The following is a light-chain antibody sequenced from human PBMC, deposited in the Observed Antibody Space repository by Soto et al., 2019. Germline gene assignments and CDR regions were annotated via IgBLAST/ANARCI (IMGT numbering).Light chain of an antibody. J-gene: IGKJ4*01. V-gene: IGKV1-9*01. Sequence: DIQLTQSPSFLSASVGARVTITCRASQDCSSSLGWYRQKPGEVPELLISAASILQSGVPSRFGGSGSGTEFTLTISSLQPEDFAHYYCQQLHSYPLTFGGGTQVEIK. CDR3: QQLHSYPLT. CDR2: AAS. CDR1: QDCSSS.